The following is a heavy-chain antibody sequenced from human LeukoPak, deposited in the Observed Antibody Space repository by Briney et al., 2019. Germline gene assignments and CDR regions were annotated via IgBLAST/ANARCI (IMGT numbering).Heavy chain of an antibody. J-gene: IGHJ4*02. CDR3: ATYWDDFWSGSDY. CDR2: IYSGGIT. V-gene: IGHV3-66*01. D-gene: IGHD3-3*01. CDR1: GFTVSSSY. Sequence: GGSLRLSCAASGFTVSSSYLSWVRQAPGRGLEWVSVIYSGGITYYADSVKGRFTISRDNSKNTLYLQMNSLRAEDTAVYYCATYWDDFWSGSDYWGQGTLVTVSS.